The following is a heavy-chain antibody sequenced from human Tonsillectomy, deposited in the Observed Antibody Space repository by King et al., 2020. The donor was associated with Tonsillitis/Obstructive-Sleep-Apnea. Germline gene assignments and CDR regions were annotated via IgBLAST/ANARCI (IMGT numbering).Heavy chain of an antibody. CDR3: ARGREVVVAAIYYYYYMDV. Sequence: QLVQSGAEVKKPGASVKVSCKASGYTFTSYDINWVRQATGQGLEWMGWMNPNSGNTGYAQKFQGRVTMTRNTSISTAYMELSSLRSEDTAVYYCARGREVVVAAIYYYYYMDVWGKGTTVTVSS. D-gene: IGHD2-15*01. CDR1: GYTFTSYD. J-gene: IGHJ6*03. V-gene: IGHV1-8*01. CDR2: MNPNSGNT.